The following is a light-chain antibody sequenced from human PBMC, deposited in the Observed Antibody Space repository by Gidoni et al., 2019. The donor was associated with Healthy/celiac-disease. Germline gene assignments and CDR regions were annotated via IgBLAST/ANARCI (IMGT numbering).Light chain of an antibody. V-gene: IGKV1-39*01. J-gene: IGKJ4*01. CDR3: QQSYSTPLT. CDR2: AAS. Sequence: DIKMTQSPSSLSASVGDRVTITCRASQSISSYLNWYQQKPGKAPKLLIYAASSLQSGVPSRFSGSRSGTDFTLSISSLQPEDFATYYFQQSYSTPLTFGGETKVEIK. CDR1: QSISSY.